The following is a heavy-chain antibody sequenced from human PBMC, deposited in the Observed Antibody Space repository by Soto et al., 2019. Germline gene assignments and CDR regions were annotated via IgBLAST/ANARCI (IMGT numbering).Heavy chain of an antibody. J-gene: IGHJ3*02. CDR3: ARGGSSDWQVALDI. CDR1: AGTFSHYY. Sequence: QVQQQPWGAGLLKPSETLSLTCTVYAGTFSHYYWNWIRQSPGKGLEWIGKIKHGGSSSYNPSLRSRVSISVDMSKNQFSLTLSSVTAAATAVYYCARGGSSDWQVALDIWGQGTMVPVSS. D-gene: IGHD6-19*01. V-gene: IGHV4-34*01. CDR2: IKHGGSS.